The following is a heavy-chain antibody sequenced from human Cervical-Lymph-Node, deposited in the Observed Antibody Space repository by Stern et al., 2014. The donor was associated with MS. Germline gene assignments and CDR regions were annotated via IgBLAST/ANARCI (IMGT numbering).Heavy chain of an antibody. D-gene: IGHD2-8*02. J-gene: IGHJ3*02. CDR3: TRIQAGGGAFDI. CDR1: GFSLSTSGMR. V-gene: IGHV2-70*15. Sequence: QVTLRESGPALVKPTQTLTLTCTFSGFSLSTSGMRVSWIRQPPGRALEWLARIDWDDHKYHTPSLKTRLTISKDSSKNLVVLTMTNMDPVDTATYYCTRIQAGGGAFDIWGQGTMVTVSS. CDR2: IDWDDHK.